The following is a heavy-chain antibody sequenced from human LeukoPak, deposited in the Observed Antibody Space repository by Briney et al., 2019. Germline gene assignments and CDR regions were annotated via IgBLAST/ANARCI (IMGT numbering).Heavy chain of an antibody. D-gene: IGHD3-3*01. V-gene: IGHV4-59*01. CDR3: AREVFGVDYYYYMDV. J-gene: IGHJ6*03. Sequence: SETLSLTCTVSGGSISSYYWSWIRQPPGRGLEWIGYIHYSESTNYNPSLKSRVTISVDKSKNQFSLKLTSVTAADTAVYYCAREVFGVDYYYYMDVWGKGTTVTVSS. CDR2: IHYSEST. CDR1: GGSISSYY.